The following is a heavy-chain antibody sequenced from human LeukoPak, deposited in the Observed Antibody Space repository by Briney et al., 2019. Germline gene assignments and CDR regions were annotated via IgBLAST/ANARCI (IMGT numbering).Heavy chain of an antibody. V-gene: IGHV4-61*02. D-gene: IGHD4-17*01. CDR1: GGSISSGSYY. CDR3: ARDPTNYGDFSQDDY. J-gene: IGHJ4*02. Sequence: PSETLSLTCTVSGGSISSGSYYWSWIRQPAGKGLEWIGRIYTSGSTNYNPSLKSRVTISVDTSKNQFSLKLSSVTAADTAVYYCARDPTNYGDFSQDDYWGQGTLVTVSS. CDR2: IYTSGST.